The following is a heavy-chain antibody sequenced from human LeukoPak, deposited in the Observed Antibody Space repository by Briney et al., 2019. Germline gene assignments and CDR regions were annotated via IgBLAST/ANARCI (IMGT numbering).Heavy chain of an antibody. D-gene: IGHD3-10*01. CDR1: GFTFSRYW. J-gene: IGHJ5*01. CDR2: IERNGLT. CDR3: AKAATYFYGSVTYDWFES. Sequence: GGSLKLSCEASGFTFSRYWMHWVRQIPGKGLMCGSRIERNGLTLYADSVRDRLTISRANGKNTIYLQMNSLRVDDTAIYYCAKAATYFYGSVTYDWFESWGQGTLVTVSS. V-gene: IGHV3-74*01.